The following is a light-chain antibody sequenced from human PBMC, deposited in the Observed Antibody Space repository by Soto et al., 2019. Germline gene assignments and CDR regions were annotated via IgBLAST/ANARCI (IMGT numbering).Light chain of an antibody. CDR1: QSISSW. J-gene: IGKJ2*01. CDR3: QQYNSYPYT. Sequence: DIQMTQSPSTLSASVGDRVTITCRASQSISSWLAWYQQKPGKAPKLLLYKASSLESGVPSRFSGSGSGIEFTLTISSLQPDDFATYYCQQYNSYPYTYGQGTKLEIK. V-gene: IGKV1-5*03. CDR2: KAS.